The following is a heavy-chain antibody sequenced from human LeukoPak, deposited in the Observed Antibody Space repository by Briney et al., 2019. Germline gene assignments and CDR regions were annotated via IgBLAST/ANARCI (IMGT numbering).Heavy chain of an antibody. D-gene: IGHD1-1*01. Sequence: SVKVSSKASGGTFSSYAISWVRQAPGQGLEWMGRIIPILGIANYAQKFQGRVTITADKSTSTAYMELSSLRSEDTAVYYCARDPDHPSQLFDYWGQGTLVTVSS. J-gene: IGHJ4*02. V-gene: IGHV1-69*04. CDR2: IIPILGIA. CDR1: GGTFSSYA. CDR3: ARDPDHPSQLFDY.